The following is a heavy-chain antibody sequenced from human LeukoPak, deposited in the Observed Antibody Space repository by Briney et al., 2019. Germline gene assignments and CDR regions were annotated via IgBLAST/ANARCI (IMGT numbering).Heavy chain of an antibody. CDR3: ERGDDLLTGSYDWFNP. Sequence: PSETLPLTCAVSGVSMNNNYWAWIRQSPGGKLEWIGYMSFSGSATYNPSLNSRVSISVDSSKNQFSLDLTSLTAADTAVYYCERGDDLLTGSYDWFNPWGQGTLVIVSS. J-gene: IGHJ5*02. D-gene: IGHD3-9*01. CDR2: MSFSGSA. CDR1: GVSMNNNY. V-gene: IGHV4-4*09.